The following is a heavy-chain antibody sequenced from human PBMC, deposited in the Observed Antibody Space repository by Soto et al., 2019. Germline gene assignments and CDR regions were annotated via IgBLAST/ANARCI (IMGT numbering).Heavy chain of an antibody. CDR1: DGYIRSGDYY. CDR2: VYYSGTT. J-gene: IGHJ4*02. Sequence: SEILSHTCTVSDGYIRSGDYYWSWNRQPPGKRLEWIGYVYYSGTTNYNPSLKSRVTISVDLSKNQFSLRLSSVTTADTALYYCARTTAVPNTLRSRYFFDYWGQGTLVTVSS. V-gene: IGHV4-61*08. CDR3: ARTTAVPNTLRSRYFFDY. D-gene: IGHD4-17*01.